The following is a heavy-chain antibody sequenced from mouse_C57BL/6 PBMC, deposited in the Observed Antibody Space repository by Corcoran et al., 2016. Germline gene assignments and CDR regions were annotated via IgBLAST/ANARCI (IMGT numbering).Heavy chain of an antibody. D-gene: IGHD2-1*01. Sequence: QIQLVQSGPELKKPGETVKISCKASGYTFTTYGMSWVKQAPGKGLKWMGWINTYSGVPTYADDFKGRFAFSLETSASTAYLQINILKNEDTATYFCARHPDLLWYFDVWGTGTTVTFSS. CDR2: INTYSGVP. CDR1: GYTFTTYG. V-gene: IGHV9-3*01. J-gene: IGHJ1*03. CDR3: ARHPDLLWYFDV.